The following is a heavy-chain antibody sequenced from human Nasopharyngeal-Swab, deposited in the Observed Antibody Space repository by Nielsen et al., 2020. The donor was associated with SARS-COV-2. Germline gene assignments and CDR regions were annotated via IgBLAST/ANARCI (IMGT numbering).Heavy chain of an antibody. CDR2: IYPRDSDT. V-gene: IGHV5-51*01. J-gene: IGHJ6*02. CDR1: GYSFTSYW. Sequence: GESLKISCKGSGYSFTSYWIAWVRQMPGKGLEWVGIIYPRDSDTRYSPSFQGQVTISADKSISTAYLQWNSLKASDTAMYYCVRPEGVATSFKYYFQYGMDVWGQGTMVTVPS. D-gene: IGHD5-12*01. CDR3: VRPEGVATSFKYYFQYGMDV.